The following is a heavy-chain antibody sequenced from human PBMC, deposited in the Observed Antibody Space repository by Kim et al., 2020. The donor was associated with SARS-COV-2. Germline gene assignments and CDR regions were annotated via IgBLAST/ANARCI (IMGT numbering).Heavy chain of an antibody. J-gene: IGHJ6*02. CDR3: AKVATMVRGVIIPRYGMDV. D-gene: IGHD3-10*01. V-gene: IGHV3-23*01. Sequence: GRFTISRDNSKNTLYLQMNSLRAEDTAVYYCAKVATMVRGVIIPRYGMDVWGQGTTVTVSS.